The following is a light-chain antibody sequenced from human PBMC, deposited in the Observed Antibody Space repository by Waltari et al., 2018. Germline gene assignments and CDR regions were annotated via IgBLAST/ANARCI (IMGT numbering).Light chain of an antibody. J-gene: IGLJ1*01. CDR1: SSDVGSYNL. CDR3: CSYAGSSTLV. V-gene: IGLV2-23*02. Sequence: QSALTQPASVSGSPGQSITISCTGTSSDVGSYNLVSWYQQHPGKAPKPMLYEVSKRPSGVSNRFSGSKSGNTASLTISGLQAEDEADYYCCSYAGSSTLVFGTGTKVTVL. CDR2: EVS.